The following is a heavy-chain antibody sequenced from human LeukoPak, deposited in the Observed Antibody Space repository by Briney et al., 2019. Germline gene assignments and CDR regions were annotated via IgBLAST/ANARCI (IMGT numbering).Heavy chain of an antibody. CDR3: VRRPEAGDN. CDR2: ISFSSSYT. V-gene: IGHV3-11*03. CDR1: GFTSSDYY. D-gene: IGHD6-13*01. Sequence: GGSLRLSCAASGFTSSDYYMAWIRQAPGKGLEWIAYISFSSSYTNYADSVKGRFTISRDNAKSSLYLQMNNLRAEDTAVYYCVRRPEAGDNWGQGTLVTVSS. J-gene: IGHJ4*02.